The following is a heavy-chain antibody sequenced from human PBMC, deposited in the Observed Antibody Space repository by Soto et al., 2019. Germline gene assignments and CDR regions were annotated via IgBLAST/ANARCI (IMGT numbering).Heavy chain of an antibody. J-gene: IGHJ4*02. Sequence: QVQLVQSGAEMKKPGASVKVSCKTAGYTFTSYTIHWVRQAPGQRPEWMGWINAGNGNTGSSQKFQDRVTLTRDASASAASMELRTLRSEDTAVYYCARNLVVVVDGTRALGYWGQGTLVTVSS. V-gene: IGHV1-3*01. CDR1: GYTFTSYT. CDR3: ARNLVVVVDGTRALGY. D-gene: IGHD2-15*01. CDR2: INAGNGNT.